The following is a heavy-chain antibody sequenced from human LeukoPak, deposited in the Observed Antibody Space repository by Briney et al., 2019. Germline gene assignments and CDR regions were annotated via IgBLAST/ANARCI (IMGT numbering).Heavy chain of an antibody. CDR1: GFTFSSYG. CDR2: ISSSSSTI. CDR3: ARAGSNYVRYFDY. Sequence: GGSLRLSCAASGFTFSSYGIHWVRQAPGKGLEWVSYISSSSSTIYYADSVKGRFTISRDNAKNSLYLQMNSLRAEDTAVYYCARAGSNYVRYFDYWGQGTLVTVSS. J-gene: IGHJ4*02. D-gene: IGHD4-11*01. V-gene: IGHV3-48*01.